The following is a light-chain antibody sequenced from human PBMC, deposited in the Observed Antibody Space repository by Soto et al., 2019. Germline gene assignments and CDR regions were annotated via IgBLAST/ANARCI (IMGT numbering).Light chain of an antibody. Sequence: QSALTQPASVSGSPGQSITISCTGTSSDVGSYNLVSWYQQHPGKAPKLMIYEGSKRPSGVSNRFSGSKSGNTASLTISGLHAEDEAGYYCSSYTSRSTYVFGTGTKVTVL. CDR3: SSYTSRSTYV. V-gene: IGLV2-14*02. CDR2: EGS. J-gene: IGLJ1*01. CDR1: SSDVGSYNL.